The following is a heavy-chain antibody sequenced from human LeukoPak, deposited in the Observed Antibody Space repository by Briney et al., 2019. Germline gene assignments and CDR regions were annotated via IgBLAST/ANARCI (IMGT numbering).Heavy chain of an antibody. CDR3: ARTTYYYDSSGTKAGAFDI. CDR1: GGSISSGGYS. V-gene: IGHV4-30-2*01. Sequence: PSQTLSLTCAVSGGSISSGGYSWSWIGHPPGRGLGWIGSIYNSGSTYYNPSLKSRVTISVDRSKNQFSLKLSSVTAADTAVYYCARTTYYYDSSGTKAGAFDIWGQGTMVTVSS. J-gene: IGHJ3*02. D-gene: IGHD3-22*01. CDR2: IYNSGST.